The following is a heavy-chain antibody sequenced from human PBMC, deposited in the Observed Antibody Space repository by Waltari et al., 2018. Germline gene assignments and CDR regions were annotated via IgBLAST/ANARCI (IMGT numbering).Heavy chain of an antibody. Sequence: QVQLVQSGAEVKKPGSSVKVSCKASGGTFSSYAISWVRQAPGQGLEWMGRIIPIFGTANYAQKFQGRVTITADKSTSTAYMELSSLRSEDTAVYYCARDYPGNYYDSLHFDYWGQGTLVTVSS. V-gene: IGHV1-69*08. D-gene: IGHD3-22*01. CDR3: ARDYPGNYYDSLHFDY. CDR1: GGTFSSYA. CDR2: IIPIFGTA. J-gene: IGHJ4*02.